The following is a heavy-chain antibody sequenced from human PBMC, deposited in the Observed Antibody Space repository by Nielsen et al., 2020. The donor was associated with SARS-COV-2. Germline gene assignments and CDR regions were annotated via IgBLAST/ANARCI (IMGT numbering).Heavy chain of an antibody. D-gene: IGHD5-24*01. CDR3: ARRLHRTFDY. J-gene: IGHJ4*02. V-gene: IGHV4-34*01. Sequence: SETLSLTCAVYGGSFSGYYWSWIRQPPGKGLEWIGEINHSGSTNYNPSLKSRVTISVDTSKNQFSLKLSSVTAADTAVYYCARRLHRTFDYWGQGTLVTVSS. CDR2: INHSGST. CDR1: GGSFSGYY.